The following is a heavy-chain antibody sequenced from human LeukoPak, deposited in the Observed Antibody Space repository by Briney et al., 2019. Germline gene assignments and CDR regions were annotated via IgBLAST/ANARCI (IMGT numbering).Heavy chain of an antibody. CDR3: ARGRAVVPAAILQYCFDY. CDR1: GGSISSGGYY. Sequence: PSQTLSLTCTVSGGSISSGGYYWSWIRQHPGKGLEWIGYIYYSGSTYYNPSLKSRVTISVDTSKNQFSLKLSSVTAADTAVYYCARGRAVVPAAILQYCFDYWGQGTLVTVSS. V-gene: IGHV4-31*03. J-gene: IGHJ4*02. D-gene: IGHD2-2*01. CDR2: IYYSGST.